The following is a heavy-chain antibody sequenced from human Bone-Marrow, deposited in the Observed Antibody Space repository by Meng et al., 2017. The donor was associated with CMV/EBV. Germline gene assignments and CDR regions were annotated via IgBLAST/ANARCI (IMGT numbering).Heavy chain of an antibody. V-gene: IGHV3-21*01. CDR2: ISSSSSYI. J-gene: IGHJ5*02. CDR3: AREEGTTGTTWDYYGSGSYYGGNWFDP. CDR1: GFTFSSDS. D-gene: IGHD3-10*01. Sequence: GGSLRLSCAASGFTFSSDSMNWVRQAPGKGLEWVSSISSSSSYIYYADSVKGRFTISRDNAKNSLYLQMNSLRAEDTAVYYCAREEGTTGTTWDYYGSGSYYGGNWFDPWGQGTLVTVSS.